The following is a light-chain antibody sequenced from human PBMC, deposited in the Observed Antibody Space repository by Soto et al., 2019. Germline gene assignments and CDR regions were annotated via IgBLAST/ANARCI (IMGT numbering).Light chain of an antibody. Sequence: QAVVTQEPSFSVSPGGTVTLTFGLSSGSVSTSYYPSWYQQTPGQAPRTLIYTTNSRSSGVPDRFTGSILGNKAALTITGAQADDESDYYCVLYMGGGIWVFGGGTKLTVL. J-gene: IGLJ2*01. V-gene: IGLV8-61*01. CDR2: TTN. CDR3: VLYMGGGIWV. CDR1: SGSVSTSYY.